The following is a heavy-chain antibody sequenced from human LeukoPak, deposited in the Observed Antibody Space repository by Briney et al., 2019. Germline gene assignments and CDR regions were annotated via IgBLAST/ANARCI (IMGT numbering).Heavy chain of an antibody. CDR1: EFMFSTYW. D-gene: IGHD3-10*02. V-gene: IGHV3-7*01. CDR2: INQDGGEK. Sequence: GGSLRLSCVASEFMFSTYWMSWVRQAPGKGLEWVATINQDGGEKYYVDSVKGRFSISRDNAKNTLYLQMNSLRAEDTAVYYCARDRYYVPDYWGQGTLVTVSS. J-gene: IGHJ4*02. CDR3: ARDRYYVPDY.